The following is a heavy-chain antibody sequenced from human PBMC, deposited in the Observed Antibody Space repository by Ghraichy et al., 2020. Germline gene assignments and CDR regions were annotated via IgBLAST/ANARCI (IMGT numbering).Heavy chain of an antibody. CDR1: GFTFSDYW. V-gene: IGHV3-7*04. J-gene: IGHJ4*02. Sequence: GGSLRLSCAASGFTFSDYWMNWVRQAPGKGLEWVAIIKQDGSEMYYVGSVKGRFTISRDNVKNSLYLQMNSLTVEDTAVYYCARAAGWSIDFWGQGDMVTVSP. CDR3: ARAAGWSIDF. D-gene: IGHD2-8*02. CDR2: IKQDGSEM.